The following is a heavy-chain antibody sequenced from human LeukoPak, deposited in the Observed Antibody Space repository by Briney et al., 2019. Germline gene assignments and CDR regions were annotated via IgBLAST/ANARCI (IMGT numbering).Heavy chain of an antibody. D-gene: IGHD3-22*01. Sequence: GGSLRLSCAASGFTFSSYEMNWVRQAPGKGLEWVSYISSSGSTIYYADSVKGRLTISRDNAKNSLYLQMNSLRAEDTAVYYCASLYYDSSGRLFDYWGQGTLVTVSS. J-gene: IGHJ4*02. CDR3: ASLYYDSSGRLFDY. CDR1: GFTFSSYE. CDR2: ISSSGSTI. V-gene: IGHV3-48*03.